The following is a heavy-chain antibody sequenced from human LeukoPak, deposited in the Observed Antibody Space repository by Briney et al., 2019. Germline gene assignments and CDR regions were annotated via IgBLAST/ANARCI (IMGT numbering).Heavy chain of an antibody. Sequence: GASVKVSCKASGGTFSSYAISWVRQAPGQGLKWMGRIIPILGIANYAQKFQGRVTITADKSTSTAYMELSSLRSEDTAVYYCARGPTTVTTRYYFDYWGQGTLVTVSS. CDR1: GGTFSSYA. J-gene: IGHJ4*02. CDR2: IIPILGIA. D-gene: IGHD4-17*01. V-gene: IGHV1-69*04. CDR3: ARGPTTVTTRYYFDY.